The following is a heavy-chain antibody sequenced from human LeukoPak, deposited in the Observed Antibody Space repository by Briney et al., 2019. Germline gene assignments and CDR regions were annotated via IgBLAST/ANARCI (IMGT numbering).Heavy chain of an antibody. CDR3: TSEEDDYRGRTGY. D-gene: IGHD4-23*01. J-gene: IGHJ4*02. CDR1: RFTFSNAY. CDR2: IKSKADGGTT. V-gene: IGHV3-15*01. Sequence: GGSLRLSCAASRFTFSNAYITWVRQAPGKGLEWVGRIKSKADGGTTDYAAPVKDIFTISRDGSKNTLYLQMNSLKTEDTAVYYCTSEEDDYRGRTGYWGQGTLVTVSS.